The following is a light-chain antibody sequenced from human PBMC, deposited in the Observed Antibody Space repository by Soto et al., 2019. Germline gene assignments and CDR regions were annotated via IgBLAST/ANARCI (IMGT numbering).Light chain of an antibody. J-gene: IGLJ1*01. CDR2: EVS. Sequence: QSVLTQPVSVSGSPGQSVTISCTGTSSDIGSYKHVSWYQQYPGNAPKLMIYEVSDRPSGVSNRFSGSKSGNTASLTISGLQAEDEADYYCSSYASSRSYVFGPGTKVTVL. V-gene: IGLV2-14*03. CDR1: SSDIGSYKH. CDR3: SSYASSRSYV.